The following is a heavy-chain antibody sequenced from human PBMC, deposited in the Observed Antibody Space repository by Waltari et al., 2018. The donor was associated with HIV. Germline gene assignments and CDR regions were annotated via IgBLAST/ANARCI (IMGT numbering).Heavy chain of an antibody. CDR2: IDPDDSDT. D-gene: IGHD3-10*01. Sequence: EMQLVQSGAEVKKPGESLKISCKGSGYSFTSYWIGWVRQMPGKGLAWMGIIDPDDSDTRYSPSCQGQVTISADKSISTAYLQWGSLKASDTAMYYCARGDYYGSDKDWGLFDYWGQGTLVTVSS. CDR3: ARGDYYGSDKDWGLFDY. CDR1: GYSFTSYW. J-gene: IGHJ4*02. V-gene: IGHV5-51*01.